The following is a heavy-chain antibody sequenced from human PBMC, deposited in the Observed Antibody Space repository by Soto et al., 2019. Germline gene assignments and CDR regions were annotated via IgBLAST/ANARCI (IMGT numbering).Heavy chain of an antibody. CDR3: AKNKVEMSTFYRYYAMDV. CDR2: INYRGST. V-gene: IGHV4-34*01. CDR1: GGCFSGYY. D-gene: IGHD3-3*02. Sequence: PXGILSLTFAVYGGCFSGYYWSWIRQPPGKGLEWIGEINYRGSTNYNLSLKSRVTISVDTSKNQFSLKLSSVAAADTAVYYCAKNKVEMSTFYRYYAMDVWGQGTTVTVSS. J-gene: IGHJ6*02.